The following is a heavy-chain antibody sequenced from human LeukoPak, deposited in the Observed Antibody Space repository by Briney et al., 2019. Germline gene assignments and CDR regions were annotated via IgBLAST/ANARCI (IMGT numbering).Heavy chain of an antibody. D-gene: IGHD3-3*01. CDR2: ITSSSNSI. Sequence: GGSLRLSCAASGFTFSSYSMNWVRQAPGKGLEWVSSITSSSNSIYYADSVKGRFTISRDNAKNSLYLQMNSLRAEDTAVYYCARSRITIFGVALYYFDYWGQGTLVTVSS. V-gene: IGHV3-21*01. J-gene: IGHJ4*02. CDR1: GFTFSSYS. CDR3: ARSRITIFGVALYYFDY.